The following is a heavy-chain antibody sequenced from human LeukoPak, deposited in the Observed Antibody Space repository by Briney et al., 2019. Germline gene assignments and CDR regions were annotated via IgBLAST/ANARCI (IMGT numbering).Heavy chain of an antibody. V-gene: IGHV6-1*01. Sequence: SQTLSLTCAISGDSVSSNSAAWNWIRQSPSRGLEWLGRTYYRSKWYNDYAVSVKSRITINPDTSKNQFSLQLNSVTPEDTAVYYCARLHARAGRYSSGWYGDPYYYYYYYMDVWGKGTTVTISS. D-gene: IGHD6-19*01. CDR2: TYYRSKWYN. J-gene: IGHJ6*03. CDR1: GDSVSSNSAA. CDR3: ARLHARAGRYSSGWYGDPYYYYYYYMDV.